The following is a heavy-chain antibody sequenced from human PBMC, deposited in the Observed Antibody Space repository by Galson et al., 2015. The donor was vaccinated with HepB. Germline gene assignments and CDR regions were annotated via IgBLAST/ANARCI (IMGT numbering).Heavy chain of an antibody. J-gene: IGHJ6*02. D-gene: IGHD3-3*01. CDR2: ISYDGDYN. CDR3: ARDPAGLRFLEWLSEYKYYGMDV. CDR1: GFTFSASA. V-gene: IGHV3-30*04. Sequence: LRLSCAASGFTFSASAMHWVRQAPGKGLEWVAVISYDGDYNYYADSVQGRFTISRDNSKSTLYLQMNSLRAEDTALYYCARDPAGLRFLEWLSEYKYYGMDVWGQGTTVTVSS.